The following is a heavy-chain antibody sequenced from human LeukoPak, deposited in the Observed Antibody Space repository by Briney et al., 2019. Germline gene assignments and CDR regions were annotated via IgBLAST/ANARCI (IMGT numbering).Heavy chain of an antibody. J-gene: IGHJ4*02. CDR1: GYTLTELS. Sequence: GASVKDSCKVSGYTLTELSVHWVRQAPGKGLEWMGGFDPEDGETIYAQKFQGRVTMTEDTSTDTAYMELSSLRSEDTAVYYCATALHNCGGDCYYFDYWGQGTLVSVSS. V-gene: IGHV1-24*01. D-gene: IGHD2-21*01. CDR2: FDPEDGET. CDR3: ATALHNCGGDCYYFDY.